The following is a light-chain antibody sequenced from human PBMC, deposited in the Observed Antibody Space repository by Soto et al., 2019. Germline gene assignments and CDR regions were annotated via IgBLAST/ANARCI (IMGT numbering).Light chain of an antibody. CDR1: SGHSSYA. CDR3: QTWGTGIQV. Sequence: QSVLTQSPSASASLGASVKLTCTLSSGHSSYAIAWHQKQSEKGPRYLMKLNSDGSHSKGDGIPDRFSGSSSGAERYLTISSLQSEDEADYYCQTWGTGIQVFGGGTKVTVL. J-gene: IGLJ2*01. CDR2: LNSDGSH. V-gene: IGLV4-69*01.